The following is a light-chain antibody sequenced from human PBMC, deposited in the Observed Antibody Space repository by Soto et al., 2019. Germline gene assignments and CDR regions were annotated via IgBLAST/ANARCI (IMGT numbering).Light chain of an antibody. CDR3: QSYDNSLSGSWV. V-gene: IGLV2-8*01. Sequence: QSALTQPPSASGSPGQSVTISCTGTISDVGGYNYVAWYQQHPGKAPKLMIYEVNKRPSGVPDRFSGSKSGTSASLAINGLQAEDEAHYYCQSYDNSLSGSWVFGGGTKLTVL. J-gene: IGLJ3*02. CDR2: EVN. CDR1: ISDVGGYNY.